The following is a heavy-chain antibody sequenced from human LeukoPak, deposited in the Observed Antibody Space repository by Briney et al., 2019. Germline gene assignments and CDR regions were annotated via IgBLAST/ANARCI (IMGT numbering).Heavy chain of an antibody. CDR3: ARGLYSGYGVDY. Sequence: GGSLRLSCAASGFSFSDYYMDWVRQAPGKGLEWVGRIRNKANHYTTEYAASAKGRFSISRDESKNSLYLQVNSLKTEDTAVYYCARGLYSGYGVDYWGQGTLVTVSS. J-gene: IGHJ4*02. CDR1: GFSFSDYY. V-gene: IGHV3-72*01. CDR2: IRNKANHYTT. D-gene: IGHD5-12*01.